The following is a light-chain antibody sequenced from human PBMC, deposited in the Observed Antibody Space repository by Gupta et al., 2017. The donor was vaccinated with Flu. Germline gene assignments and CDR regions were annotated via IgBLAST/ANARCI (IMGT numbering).Light chain of an antibody. CDR1: SSDVGGDDY. CDR2: EFS. V-gene: IGLV2-14*01. Sequence: SSDVGGDDYVSWYQQHPGKAHKLWLFEFSRRHARSSDRFSGSRSCHAASLTISRPVAEAEALSYCSCYTNDNTVVVFGGGTKLTVL. J-gene: IGLJ2*01. CDR3: SCYTNDNTVVV.